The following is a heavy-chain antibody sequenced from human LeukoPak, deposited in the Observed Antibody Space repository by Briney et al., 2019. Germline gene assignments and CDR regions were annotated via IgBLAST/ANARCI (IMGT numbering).Heavy chain of an antibody. Sequence: SQTLSLTCTVSGGSINSGDYYWSWIRQTPGKGLEWIGYIYYTGSTYYNPSLKSRVIITIDTSKNKFSLKLTSVTAADTAVYYCARMKKYIAHGDSNWFDPWGQGTLVTVSS. CDR2: IYYTGST. CDR3: ARMKKYIAHGDSNWFDP. D-gene: IGHD3-10*01. CDR1: GGSINSGDYY. J-gene: IGHJ5*02. V-gene: IGHV4-30-4*01.